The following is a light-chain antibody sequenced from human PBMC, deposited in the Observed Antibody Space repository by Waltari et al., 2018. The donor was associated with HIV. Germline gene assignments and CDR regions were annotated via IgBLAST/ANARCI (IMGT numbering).Light chain of an antibody. CDR2: EVS. V-gene: IGKV2D-29*01. J-gene: IGKJ2*01. Sequence: DIVMTQTPLSLSVTPGQPASISCKSSPSLLHSDGQTYLYWYLQQPGQPPPLLIYEVSNRLSGVPERFSGSGSGTKFTLKISRVEAEDVGVYYCKENIKHSTDTFGQGTKLEIK. CDR3: KENIKHSTDT. CDR1: PSLLHSDGQTY.